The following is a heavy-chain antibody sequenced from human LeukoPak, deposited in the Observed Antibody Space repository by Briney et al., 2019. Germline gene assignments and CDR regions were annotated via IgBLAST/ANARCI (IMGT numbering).Heavy chain of an antibody. CDR2: MNPNSGNT. Sequence: ASVTVSCKASGYTFTSYDINWVRQAPGQGLEWMGWMNPNSGNTGYAQKFQGRVTMTRNTSISTAYMELSSLRSEDTAVYYCARRRASYCSSTSCYGSVNWFDPWGQGTLVTVSS. J-gene: IGHJ5*02. V-gene: IGHV1-8*01. CDR3: ARRRASYCSSTSCYGSVNWFDP. CDR1: GYTFTSYD. D-gene: IGHD2-2*01.